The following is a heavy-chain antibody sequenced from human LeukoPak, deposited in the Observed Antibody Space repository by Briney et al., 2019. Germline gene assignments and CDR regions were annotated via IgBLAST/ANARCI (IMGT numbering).Heavy chain of an antibody. CDR2: ISSSSSYI. CDR3: ARESDYDFWSGYSRSPNPVDY. D-gene: IGHD3-3*01. V-gene: IGHV3-21*01. Sequence: PGGSLRLSCAASGFTFSSYAMTWVRQAPGKGLEWVSSISSSSSYIYYADSVKGRFTISRDNAKNSLYLQMNSLRAEDTAVYYCARESDYDFWSGYSRSPNPVDYWGQGTLVTVSS. J-gene: IGHJ4*02. CDR1: GFTFSSYA.